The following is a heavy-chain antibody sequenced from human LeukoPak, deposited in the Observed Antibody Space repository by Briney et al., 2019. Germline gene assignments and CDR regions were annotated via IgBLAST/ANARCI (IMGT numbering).Heavy chain of an antibody. CDR1: TVSGSSGNW. Sequence: PSETLSLTCALSTVSGSSGNWWSWVRQSPGKGLEWIGEVHKTGKTNYNPSLKTRVTISIDASKNQLSLELTSVTAADAAVYYCARELLGAPTPGAYWGQGTRVTVSS. CDR3: ARELLGAPTPGAY. J-gene: IGHJ4*02. CDR2: VHKTGKT. D-gene: IGHD7-27*01. V-gene: IGHV4-4*02.